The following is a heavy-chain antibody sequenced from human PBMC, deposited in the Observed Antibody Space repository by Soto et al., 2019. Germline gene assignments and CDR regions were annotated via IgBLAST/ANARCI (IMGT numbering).Heavy chain of an antibody. J-gene: IGHJ4*02. D-gene: IGHD6-13*01. CDR3: ARDPPGIAASGGGG. CDR2: IYSGGST. V-gene: IGHV3-53*01. Sequence: EVQLVESGGGLIQPGGSLRLSCAASGFTVSNNYMRWVRQAPGKRLEWVSLIYSGGSTHYADSVKGRFTISRDNSKNTLYLQMNSLRVEDAAVYYCARDPPGIAASGGGGWGQGTLVTVSS. CDR1: GFTVSNNY.